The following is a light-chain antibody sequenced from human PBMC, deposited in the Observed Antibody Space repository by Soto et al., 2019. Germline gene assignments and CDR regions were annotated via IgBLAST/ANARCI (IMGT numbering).Light chain of an antibody. CDR3: SSYAGIDNLV. CDR2: EVS. J-gene: IGLJ2*01. Sequence: QSVLTQPPSASGSPGQSVSISCTGTSSDVGDYNYVSWYQQYPGKAPKLMIYEVSKRPSGVPDRFSGSKSGNTASLTVSGLQAEDEADYYCSSYAGIDNLVFGGGTKLTVL. V-gene: IGLV2-8*01. CDR1: SSDVGDYNY.